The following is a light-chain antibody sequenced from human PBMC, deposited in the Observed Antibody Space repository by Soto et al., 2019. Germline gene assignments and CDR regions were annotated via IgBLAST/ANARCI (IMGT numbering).Light chain of an antibody. J-gene: IGKJ2*01. Sequence: EIVLTQSPGTLSLSPGERATVSCRASQSVSSSYLAWYQQKPGQAPRPLIYGASSRATGIPDRFSGSGSGTDVTLTISRLETEDFAVYYCLQYGSSPYTFGQGTKLEIK. V-gene: IGKV3-20*01. CDR1: QSVSSSY. CDR3: LQYGSSPYT. CDR2: GAS.